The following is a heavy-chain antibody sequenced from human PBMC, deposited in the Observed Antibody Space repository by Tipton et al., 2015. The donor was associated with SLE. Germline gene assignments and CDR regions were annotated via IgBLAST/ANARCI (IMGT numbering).Heavy chain of an antibody. V-gene: IGHV4-34*01. CDR3: ARLFSPTPYGDYVYFDY. Sequence: LRLSCAVYGGSLSGYSWSWIRQSPGKGLEWIGEINHGGSTNYNPSLKSRVAISLDTPKNQFSLRLTSVTAADPAVYYCARLFSPTPYGDYVYFDYWGRGTLVTVSS. CDR1: GGSLSGYS. CDR2: INHGGST. D-gene: IGHD4-17*01. J-gene: IGHJ4*02.